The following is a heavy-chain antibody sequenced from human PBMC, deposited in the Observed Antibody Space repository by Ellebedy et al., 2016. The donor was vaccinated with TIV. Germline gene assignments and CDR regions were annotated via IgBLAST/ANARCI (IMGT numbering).Heavy chain of an antibody. CDR1: GFTLSGYW. J-gene: IGHJ4*02. CDR2: INTDGSST. CDR3: TRESFRYFDWDL. V-gene: IGHV3-74*01. Sequence: PGGSLRLSCAASGFTLSGYWMHWVRQVPGKGLMWVSRINTDGSSTSYADSVEGRFTITRDNAKKTLYLEMSSLRPKDTAVYYCTRESFRYFDWDLWGQGTLVTVPS. D-gene: IGHD3-9*01.